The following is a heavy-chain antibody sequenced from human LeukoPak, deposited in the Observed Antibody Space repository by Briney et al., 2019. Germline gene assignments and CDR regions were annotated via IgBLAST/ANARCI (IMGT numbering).Heavy chain of an antibody. CDR1: GFTFSNYW. CDR3: ARDESAVPTYRFDY. Sequence: GGSLRFSCAASGFTFSNYWMSWVRQAPGKGLEWVGNIKQDGSDKYYVDSVKGRFTISRDNAKNSLYLQMNSLRAEDTAVYYCARDESAVPTYRFDYWGQGTLVTVSS. J-gene: IGHJ4*02. D-gene: IGHD1-1*01. CDR2: IKQDGSDK. V-gene: IGHV3-7*03.